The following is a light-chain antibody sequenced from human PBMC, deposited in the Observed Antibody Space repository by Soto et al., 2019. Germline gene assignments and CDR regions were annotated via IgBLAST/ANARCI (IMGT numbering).Light chain of an antibody. CDR3: QTWGTGIHV. Sequence: QSVLTQSPSASASLGASVNLTCTLSSGHSSYAIAWHQQQPEKGPRYLMKLNSDGSHSKGDGIPDRFSGSSSGAERYLTISSLQSEDEADYYCQTWGTGIHVFGTGTKVTFL. CDR2: LNSDGSH. V-gene: IGLV4-69*01. CDR1: SGHSSYA. J-gene: IGLJ1*01.